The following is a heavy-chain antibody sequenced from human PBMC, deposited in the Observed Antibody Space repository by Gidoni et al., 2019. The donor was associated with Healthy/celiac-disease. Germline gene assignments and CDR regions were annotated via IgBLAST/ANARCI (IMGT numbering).Heavy chain of an antibody. D-gene: IGHD2-2*01. J-gene: IGHJ5*02. CDR1: GFTVSSYA. Sequence: EVQLLESGGGLVQPGGSLRLSCAASGFTVSSYAMSWVRQAPGKGLEWVSAISGSGGSTYYADSVKGRFTISRDNSKNTLYLQMNSLRAEDTAVYYCAKGQEIIGVPAATRWFDPWGQGPLVTVSS. CDR3: AKGQEIIGVPAATRWFDP. V-gene: IGHV3-23*01. CDR2: ISGSGGST.